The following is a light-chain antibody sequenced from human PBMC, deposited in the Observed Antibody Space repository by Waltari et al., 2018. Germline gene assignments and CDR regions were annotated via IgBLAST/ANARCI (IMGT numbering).Light chain of an antibody. CDR2: STV. CDR1: TGAVTSGYY. CDR3: LLYFGDSWV. J-gene: IGLJ3*02. V-gene: IGLV7-43*01. Sequence: QTVVTQEPSVTVSPGGTVTLTCSSSTGAVTSGYYPNWFQHKPGQAPRPLIYSTVNKPPWTPARFSGSLLGGQAALTLSGVQPEDEADYYCLLYFGDSWVFGGGTKLTVL.